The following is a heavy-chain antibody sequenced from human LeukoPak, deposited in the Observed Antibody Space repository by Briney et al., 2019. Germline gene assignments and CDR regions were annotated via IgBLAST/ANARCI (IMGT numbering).Heavy chain of an antibody. J-gene: IGHJ4*02. CDR2: VRYDESNK. V-gene: IGHV3-30*02. CDR3: AKAVPCSGSSCYEDH. Sequence: PGGSLRLSCAASGFTFSVYDMHWVRQAPGKGLEWVAFVRYDESNKYYADSVKGRFTISRDNSKNTLYLQMNSLRAEDTAVYYCAKAVPCSGSSCYEDHWGQGTLVTVSS. CDR1: GFTFSVYD. D-gene: IGHD2-2*01.